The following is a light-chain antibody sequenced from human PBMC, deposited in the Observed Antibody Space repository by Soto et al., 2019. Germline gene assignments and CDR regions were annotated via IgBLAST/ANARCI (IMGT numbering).Light chain of an antibody. CDR1: QDISNY. J-gene: IGKJ2*01. Sequence: DIQMTQSPSSLSASVGDRVTITCQASQDISNYLSWYQQKPGKAPKLLIYDASNLETGVPSRFSGSGSGTDFTFTISSLQPEDIATYYCQQYDNLPYTFGQGTKVDIK. CDR3: QQYDNLPYT. CDR2: DAS. V-gene: IGKV1-33*01.